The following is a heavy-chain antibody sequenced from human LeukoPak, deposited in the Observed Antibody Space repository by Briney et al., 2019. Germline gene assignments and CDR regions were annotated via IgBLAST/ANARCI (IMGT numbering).Heavy chain of an antibody. V-gene: IGHV3-23*01. Sequence: GGSLRLSCAASGFTFSNYAMNWVRQAPGKGLEWVSTISGSGGSTYYADSVKGRFTISRDNSKNTLYLQMNSLRAEDTAVYYCARVGTMDVWGKGTTVTVSS. CDR2: ISGSGGST. D-gene: IGHD3-10*01. J-gene: IGHJ6*03. CDR1: GFTFSNYA. CDR3: ARVGTMDV.